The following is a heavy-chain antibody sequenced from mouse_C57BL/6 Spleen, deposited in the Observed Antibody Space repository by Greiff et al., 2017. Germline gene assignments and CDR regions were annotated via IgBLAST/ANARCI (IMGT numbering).Heavy chain of an antibody. CDR1: GYTFTGYW. Sequence: QVQLQQSGAELMKPGASVKLSCKATGYTFTGYWIAWVKQRPGHGLEWIGEILPGSGSPKYNEKFKGKATFTAATSSNTAYMQLSNLTTEDSAIYYCARSADYYGSSWYFDFWGTGTTVTVSS. J-gene: IGHJ1*03. V-gene: IGHV1-9*01. CDR3: ARSADYYGSSWYFDF. D-gene: IGHD1-1*01. CDR2: ILPGSGSP.